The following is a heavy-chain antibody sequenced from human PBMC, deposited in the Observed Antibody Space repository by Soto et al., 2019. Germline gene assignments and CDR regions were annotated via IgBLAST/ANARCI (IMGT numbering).Heavy chain of an antibody. CDR1: RFTFSSYC. CDR2: IWYDGSNK. CDR3: ARGADFWSGIPFDY. J-gene: IGHJ4*02. Sequence: SLSLSCAASRFTFSSYCKESARQAPGKGLEWVAVIWYDGSNKYYADSVKGRFTISRDNSKNTLYLQMNSLRAADTAVYYCARGADFWSGIPFDYWGRGTLVTVSS. D-gene: IGHD3-3*01. V-gene: IGHV3-33*01.